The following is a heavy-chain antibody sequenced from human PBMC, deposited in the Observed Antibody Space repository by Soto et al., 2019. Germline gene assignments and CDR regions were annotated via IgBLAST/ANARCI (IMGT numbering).Heavy chain of an antibody. CDR2: IYPGDSDT. CDR1: GYSFTSYW. V-gene: IGHV5-51*01. D-gene: IGHD3-22*01. Sequence: GESLKISCKGSGYSFTSYWIGWVRQMPGKGPEWMGIIYPGDSDTRYSPSFQGQVTISADKSISTAYLQWSSLKASDTAMYYCARDGTLYDSSAYYYLYWGQGTLVTVSS. J-gene: IGHJ4*02. CDR3: ARDGTLYDSSAYYYLY.